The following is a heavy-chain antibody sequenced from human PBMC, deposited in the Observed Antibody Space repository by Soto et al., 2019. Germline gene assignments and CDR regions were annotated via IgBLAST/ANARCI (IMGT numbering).Heavy chain of an antibody. CDR2: IYYSGST. J-gene: IGHJ3*02. Sequence: PSETLSLTCTASGGSISSYYWSWIRQPPGKGLEWIGYIYYSGSTNYNPSLKSRVTISVDTSKNQFSLKLSSVTAADTAVYYCARVTNDAFDIWGQGTMVTVSS. CDR3: ARVTNDAFDI. CDR1: GGSISSYY. V-gene: IGHV4-59*01. D-gene: IGHD4-4*01.